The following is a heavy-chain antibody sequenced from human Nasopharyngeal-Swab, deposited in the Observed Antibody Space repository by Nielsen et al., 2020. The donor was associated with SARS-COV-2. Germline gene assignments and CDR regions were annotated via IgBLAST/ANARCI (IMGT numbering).Heavy chain of an antibody. Sequence: ASVKVSCKASGYTFTSYGISWVRQAPGQGLEWMGWISAYNGNTNYAQKLQGRVTMTTDTSTSTAYMELRSLRSDDTAVYYCARDPYSSTSCYECYYYGMDVWSQGTTVTVSS. J-gene: IGHJ6*02. CDR2: ISAYNGNT. V-gene: IGHV1-18*04. D-gene: IGHD2-2*01. CDR3: ARDPYSSTSCYECYYYGMDV. CDR1: GYTFTSYG.